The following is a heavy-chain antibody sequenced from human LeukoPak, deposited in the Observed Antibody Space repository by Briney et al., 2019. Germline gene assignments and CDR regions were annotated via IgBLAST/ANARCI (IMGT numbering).Heavy chain of an antibody. CDR3: ARDSVYDIIDY. D-gene: IGHD5/OR15-5a*01. CDR1: GGSFSGYY. V-gene: IGHV4-34*01. CDR2: INHSGST. Sequence: PSETLSLTCAVYGGSFSGYYWSWIRQPPGKGLEWIGEINHSGSTNYNPSLKSRVTISVDTSKNQFSLKLSSVTAADTAVYYCARDSVYDIIDYWGQGTLVTVSS. J-gene: IGHJ4*02.